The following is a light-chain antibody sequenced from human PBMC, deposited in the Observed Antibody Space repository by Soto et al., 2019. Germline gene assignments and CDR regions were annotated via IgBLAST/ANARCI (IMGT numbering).Light chain of an antibody. CDR2: GAS. J-gene: IGKJ1*01. V-gene: IGKV3-15*01. CDR1: QSVSSD. CDR3: QQYNNWPRT. Sequence: ELVMTQSQATLSLSPGERATLSCRASQSVSSDLAWYHQKPGQAPRLLIYGASTRATGIPARFSGSGSGTEFTLTISSLQSEDFAVYYCQQYNNWPRTFGQGTKVDIK.